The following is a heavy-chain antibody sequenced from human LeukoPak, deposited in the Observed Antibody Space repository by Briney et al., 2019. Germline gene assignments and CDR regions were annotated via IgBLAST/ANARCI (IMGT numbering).Heavy chain of an antibody. D-gene: IGHD6-13*01. V-gene: IGHV4-31*03. CDR3: ARGLIAAAGAYFDY. CDR1: GGSISSGGYY. CDR2: IYYSGST. Sequence: SETLSLTCTVSGGSISSGGYYWSWIRQHPGKGLEWIGYIYYSGSTYHNPSLKSRVTISVDTSKNQFSLKLSSVTAADTAVYYCARGLIAAAGAYFDYWGQGTLVTVSS. J-gene: IGHJ4*02.